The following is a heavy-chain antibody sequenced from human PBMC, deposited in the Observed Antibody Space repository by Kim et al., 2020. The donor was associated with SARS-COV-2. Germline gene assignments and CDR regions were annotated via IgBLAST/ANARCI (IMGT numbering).Heavy chain of an antibody. J-gene: IGHJ4*02. Sequence: AKKFQGRVTMTMDTSTSTVYMELSSLRSEDTAVYYCARDGSWYSGSYSAYWGQGTLVTVSS. V-gene: IGHV1-46*01. D-gene: IGHD1-26*01. CDR3: ARDGSWYSGSYSAY.